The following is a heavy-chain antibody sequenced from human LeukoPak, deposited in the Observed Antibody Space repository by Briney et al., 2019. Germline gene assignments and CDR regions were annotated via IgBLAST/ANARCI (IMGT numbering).Heavy chain of an antibody. J-gene: IGHJ5*02. Sequence: SETLSLTCAVYGGSFSGYYWSWIRQPPGKGLEWIGYIYYSGSTNYNPSLKSRVTISVDTSKNQFSLKLSSVTAADTAVYYCARAPVAGGYNWFDPWGQGTLVTVSS. V-gene: IGHV4-59*01. CDR1: GGSFSGYY. CDR2: IYYSGST. D-gene: IGHD6-19*01. CDR3: ARAPVAGGYNWFDP.